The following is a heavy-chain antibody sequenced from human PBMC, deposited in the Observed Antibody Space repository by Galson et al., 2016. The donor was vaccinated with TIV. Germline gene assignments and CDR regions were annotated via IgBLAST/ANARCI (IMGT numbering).Heavy chain of an antibody. J-gene: IGHJ6*02. Sequence: SLRLSCAASGFTFRSYGMHWVRQAPGKGLEWVATISNDGSNKYYADSVKGRFTISRDNSKNTLDLQMNSLRAEDTAVYYCAKDPLRITKIVDFDFYGVHVWGRGTTVTVSS. CDR1: GFTFRSYG. D-gene: IGHD3-22*01. CDR2: ISNDGSNK. V-gene: IGHV3-30*18. CDR3: AKDPLRITKIVDFDFYGVHV.